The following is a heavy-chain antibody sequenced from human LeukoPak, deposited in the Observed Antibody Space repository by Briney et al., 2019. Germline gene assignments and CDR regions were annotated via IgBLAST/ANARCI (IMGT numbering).Heavy chain of an antibody. J-gene: IGHJ2*01. Sequence: GSLRLSCAASGFTFSSYSMNWVRQAPGKGLEWVSSISSSSSYIYYADSVKGRFTISRDNAKNTLYLQMNSLRAEDTAVYYCARVRMTTVTKGVNWYFDLWGRGTLVTVSS. V-gene: IGHV3-21*01. CDR1: GFTFSSYS. CDR2: ISSSSSYI. CDR3: ARVRMTTVTKGVNWYFDL. D-gene: IGHD4-17*01.